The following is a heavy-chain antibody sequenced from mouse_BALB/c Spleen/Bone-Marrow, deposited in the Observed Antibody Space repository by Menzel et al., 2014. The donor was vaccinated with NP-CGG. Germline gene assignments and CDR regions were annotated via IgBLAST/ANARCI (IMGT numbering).Heavy chain of an antibody. J-gene: IGHJ4*01. CDR2: ISTYYGNT. D-gene: IGHD2-2*01. V-gene: IGHV1-67*01. CDR3: ARWLQAMDY. CDR1: GYTFTDYA. Sequence: VKLQESGPELVRPGVSVKISCKGSGYTFTDYAMHWVKRSHAKSLEWIGVISTYYGNTNYNQKFKGKATMTVDKSSSTAYMELARLTSEDSAIYYCARWLQAMDYWGQGTSVTVSS.